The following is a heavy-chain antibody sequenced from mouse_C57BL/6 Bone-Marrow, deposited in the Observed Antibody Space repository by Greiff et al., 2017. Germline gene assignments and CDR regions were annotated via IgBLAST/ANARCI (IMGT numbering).Heavy chain of an antibody. CDR3: ARSNDYDPPWFAY. CDR1: GYTFTSYW. J-gene: IGHJ3*01. CDR2: IYPGSGST. Sequence: QVQLQQPGAELVKPGASVKMSCKASGYTFTSYWITWVKQRPGQGLEWIGDIYPGSGSTNYNEKFKSKATLTVDTSSSTAYMQLSSLTSEDSAVYYCARSNDYDPPWFAYWGQGTLVTVSA. D-gene: IGHD2-4*01. V-gene: IGHV1-55*01.